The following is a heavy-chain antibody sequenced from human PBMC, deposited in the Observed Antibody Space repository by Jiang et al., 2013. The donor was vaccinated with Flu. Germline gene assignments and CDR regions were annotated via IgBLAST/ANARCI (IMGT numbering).Heavy chain of an antibody. CDR3: ARLYSSSWAFDY. CDR1: GGSISSYY. D-gene: IGHD6-13*01. Sequence: TLSLTCTVSGGSISSYYWSWIRQPPGKGLEWIGYIYYSGSTNYNPSLKSRVTISVDTSKNQFSLKLSSVTAADTAVYYCARLYSSSWAFDYWGQGTLVTVSS. J-gene: IGHJ4*02. CDR2: IYYSGST. V-gene: IGHV4-59*01.